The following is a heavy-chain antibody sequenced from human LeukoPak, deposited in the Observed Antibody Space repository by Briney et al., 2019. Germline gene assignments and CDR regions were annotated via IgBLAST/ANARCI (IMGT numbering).Heavy chain of an antibody. D-gene: IGHD1-26*01. V-gene: IGHV1-69*04. CDR1: GGTFSSYT. Sequence: GSSVKVSCKASGGTFSSYTISWVRQVPGQGLEWMGRIIPILGIANYAQKFQGRVTITADKSTSTAYMELSSLRSEDTAVYYCARDEVGANGVDYWGQGTLVTVSS. CDR2: IIPILGIA. J-gene: IGHJ4*02. CDR3: ARDEVGANGVDY.